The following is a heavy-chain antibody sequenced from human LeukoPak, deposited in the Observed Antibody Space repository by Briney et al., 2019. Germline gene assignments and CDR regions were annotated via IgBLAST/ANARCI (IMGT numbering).Heavy chain of an antibody. D-gene: IGHD3-16*02. J-gene: IGHJ4*02. CDR2: IYWNDDK. V-gene: IGHV2-5*01. Sequence: VSGPTLVKPTQTLTLTCTFSGFSLSTSGVGVGWIRQPPGKALEWLALIYWNDDKRYSPSLKSRLTITKDTSKNQVVLTMTNMDPVDTATYYCAHRLAYYDYVWGSYRYTVGFDYWGQGTLVTVSS. CDR1: GFSLSTSGVG. CDR3: AHRLAYYDYVWGSYRYTVGFDY.